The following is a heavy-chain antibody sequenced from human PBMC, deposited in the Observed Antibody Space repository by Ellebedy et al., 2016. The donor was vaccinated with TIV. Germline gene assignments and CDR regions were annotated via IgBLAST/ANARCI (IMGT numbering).Heavy chain of an antibody. Sequence: GESLKISCAASGFTFSGYGMHWVRQAPGKGLEWVAVIAYDGSNKFYADSVKGRITISRDNSNNALYLQMNSLRVEDTAVYYCAKDAGTGGYSHYWGQGTLVTVSS. V-gene: IGHV3-30*18. CDR2: IAYDGSNK. D-gene: IGHD1-1*01. CDR3: AKDAGTGGYSHY. CDR1: GFTFSGYG. J-gene: IGHJ4*02.